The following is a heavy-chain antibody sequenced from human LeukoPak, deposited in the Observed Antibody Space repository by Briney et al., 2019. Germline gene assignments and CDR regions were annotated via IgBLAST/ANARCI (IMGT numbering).Heavy chain of an antibody. CDR2: INQDGTNQ. CDR3: SRSLDY. Sequence: GGSLRLSCVPSGFPFSGYWMDWVRQAPGKGMEWVANINQDGTNQYYAASVKGRFSISRDNAKNSLYLQMNSLRAEDTGVYYCSRSLDYLGQGALVTVSS. J-gene: IGHJ4*02. CDR1: GFPFSGYW. V-gene: IGHV3-7*01.